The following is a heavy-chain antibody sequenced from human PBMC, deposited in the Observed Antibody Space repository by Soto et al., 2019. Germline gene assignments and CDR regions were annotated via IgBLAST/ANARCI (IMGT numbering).Heavy chain of an antibody. CDR2: ISGSGVST. Sequence: GGSLRLSYAASVFTFRNYTVPRVRHAPGKALEWVSTISGSGVSTYYADSVKGRFTISRDNSKNTLYLQMNWLTAEDTDVYFTAKDQGRSCYEIDRWGHGT. CDR3: AKDQGRSCYEIDR. CDR1: VFTFRNYT. J-gene: IGHJ5*02. V-gene: IGHV3-23*01. D-gene: IGHD3-3*01.